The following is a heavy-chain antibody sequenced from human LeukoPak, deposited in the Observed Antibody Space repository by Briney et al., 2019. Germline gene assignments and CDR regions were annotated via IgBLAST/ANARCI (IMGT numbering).Heavy chain of an antibody. CDR1: GGSFSGYY. Sequence: PSETLSLTCAVYGGSFSGYYWSWIRQPPGKGLEWIGEINHSGSTNYNPSLKSRVTISVDTSKNQFSLKLSSVTAADTAVYYCARAKGGIRYFDWLVKLDYWGQGTLVTVSS. V-gene: IGHV4-34*01. CDR2: INHSGST. D-gene: IGHD3-9*01. J-gene: IGHJ4*02. CDR3: ARAKGGIRYFDWLVKLDY.